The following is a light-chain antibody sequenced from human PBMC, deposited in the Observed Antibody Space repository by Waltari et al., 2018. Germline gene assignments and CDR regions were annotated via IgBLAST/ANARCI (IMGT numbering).Light chain of an antibody. CDR3: AAWDDSLSGPV. V-gene: IGLV1-36*01. CDR2: YDD. CDR1: SSNIGNNA. J-gene: IGLJ2*01. Sequence: QSVLTQPPSVSEAPRQRVTISCSGSSSNIGNNAVNWYQQLPGKAPKLLIYYDDLLPSGVSDRFSGSKSGTSASLAISGLQSEDEADYYCAAWDDSLSGPVFGEGTKLTVL.